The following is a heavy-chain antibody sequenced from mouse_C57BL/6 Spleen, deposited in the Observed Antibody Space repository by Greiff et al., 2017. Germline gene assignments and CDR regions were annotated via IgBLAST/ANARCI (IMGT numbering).Heavy chain of an antibody. CDR1: GYTFTDYY. V-gene: IGHV1-26*01. CDR3: AKYGSSGY. Sequence: EVQLQQSGPELVKPGASVKISCKASGYTFTDYYMNWVKQSHGKSLEWIGDINPNNGGTSYNQKFKGKATLTVDKSSSTAYMELRSLTSEDSAVYYCAKYGSSGYWGQGTTLTVSS. CDR2: INPNNGGT. J-gene: IGHJ2*01. D-gene: IGHD1-1*01.